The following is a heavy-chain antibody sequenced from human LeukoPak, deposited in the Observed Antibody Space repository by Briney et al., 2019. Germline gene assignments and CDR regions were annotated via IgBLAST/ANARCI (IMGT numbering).Heavy chain of an antibody. CDR3: VAGKEI. CDR1: GFTFTNYE. Sequence: PGESLRLSCEASGFTFTNYEMTWVRQARGKGLEWIADISTGGSIVKFAESLRGRFTISRDNAKKSVYLEMTSLRAEDTAVYYCVAGKEIWGQGTLVTVSS. J-gene: IGHJ4*02. D-gene: IGHD6-19*01. V-gene: IGHV3-48*03. CDR2: ISTGGSIV.